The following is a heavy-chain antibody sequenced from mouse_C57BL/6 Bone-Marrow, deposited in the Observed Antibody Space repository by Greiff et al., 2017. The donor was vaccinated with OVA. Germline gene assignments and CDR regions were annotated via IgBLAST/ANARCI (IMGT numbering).Heavy chain of an antibody. CDR3: ARGLFLFDY. J-gene: IGHJ2*01. V-gene: IGHV5-17*01. D-gene: IGHD1-1*02. CDR2: ISSGSSTI. Sequence: EVKLVESGGGLVKPGGSLKLSCAASGFTFSDYGMHWVRQAPEKGLEWVAYISSGSSTIYYADTVKGRFTISRDNAKSTLFLQMTSLRSEDTAMYYCARGLFLFDYWGQGATLPVSS. CDR1: GFTFSDYG.